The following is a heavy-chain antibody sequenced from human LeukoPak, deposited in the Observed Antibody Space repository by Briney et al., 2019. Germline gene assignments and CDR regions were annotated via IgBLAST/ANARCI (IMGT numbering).Heavy chain of an antibody. J-gene: IGHJ4*02. CDR3: ANRGVVLRTVSLLAS. CDR1: GFTFDNYA. V-gene: IGHV3-23*01. D-gene: IGHD2-8*02. CDR2: ISPTGGST. Sequence: PGGSLRLSCAASGFTFDNYAMAWVRQAPGKGLEWVSTISPTGGSTYYADSVKGRFTISRDNSKNTLYVQMTSLRAEDTAVYYCANRGVVLRTVSLLASWGQGTLVSVSS.